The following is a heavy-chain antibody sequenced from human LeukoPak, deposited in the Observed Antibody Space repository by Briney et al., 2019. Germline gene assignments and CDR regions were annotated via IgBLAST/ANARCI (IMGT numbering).Heavy chain of an antibody. Sequence: GGSLRLSCETAEFTFSSYVMHWVRRTPGKGLVWVSRISHDGIISYADSVKGRFTISRDNAKNTLILQMNSLRVEDTAVYYCARDWVYKIDYWGRGTLVTVSS. V-gene: IGHV3-74*01. CDR2: ISHDGII. CDR1: EFTFSSYV. D-gene: IGHD5-24*01. CDR3: ARDWVYKIDY. J-gene: IGHJ4*02.